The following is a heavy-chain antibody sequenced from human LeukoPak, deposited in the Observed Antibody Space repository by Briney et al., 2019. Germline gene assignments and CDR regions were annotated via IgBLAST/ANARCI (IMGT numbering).Heavy chain of an antibody. CDR1: GFTFSSYE. J-gene: IGHJ6*03. D-gene: IGHD2-15*01. CDR2: ISSSGSTI. Sequence: GGSLRLSCAASGFTFSSYEMNWVRQAPGKGLEWVSYISSSGSTIYYADSVKGRFTISRDNAKNSLYLQMNSLRAEDTAVYYCARDQQAGCSGGSCSNYYMDVWGKGTTVTVSS. CDR3: ARDQQAGCSGGSCSNYYMDV. V-gene: IGHV3-48*03.